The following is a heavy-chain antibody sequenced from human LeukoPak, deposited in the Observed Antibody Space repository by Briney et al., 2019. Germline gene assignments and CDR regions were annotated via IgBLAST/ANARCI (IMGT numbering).Heavy chain of an antibody. Sequence: SETLSLTCTVSGGSINNFYWSWIRQPPGRGLEWIGYIYSSGSTSYNPSLKSRVTISLDTSKKQSSLNLTSVTPADTAVYYCARESITLPTHTFDIWGQGTMVTVSS. V-gene: IGHV4-59*01. CDR1: GGSINNFY. CDR3: ARESITLPTHTFDI. D-gene: IGHD5-12*01. CDR2: IYSSGST. J-gene: IGHJ3*02.